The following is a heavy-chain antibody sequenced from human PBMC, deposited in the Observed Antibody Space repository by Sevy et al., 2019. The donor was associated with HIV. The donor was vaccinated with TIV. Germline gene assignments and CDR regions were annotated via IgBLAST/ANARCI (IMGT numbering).Heavy chain of an antibody. CDR1: GFTFSDYY. CDR3: ARGLVGANLGTDY. CDR2: ISFSSNYT. D-gene: IGHD1-26*01. V-gene: IGHV3-11*06. J-gene: IGHJ4*02. Sequence: GGSLRLSCSASGFTFSDYYMNWIRQAPGKGLEWISYISFSSNYTMYADSVTGRFTISRDNAKNSLYLQRNSLRAEDTAVYYCARGLVGANLGTDYWGQGSLVTVSS.